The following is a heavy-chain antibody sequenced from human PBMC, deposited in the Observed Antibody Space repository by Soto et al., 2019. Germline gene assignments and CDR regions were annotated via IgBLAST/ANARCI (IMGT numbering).Heavy chain of an antibody. V-gene: IGHV4-34*01. J-gene: IGHJ5*02. D-gene: IGHD4-4*01. CDR3: ARGRLHYRNYPDWFDP. Sequence: QVQLQQWGAGLLKPSETLSLTCAVYGGSFSGYYWSWIRQPPGKGLEWIGEINHSGSTNYNPSLKSRVTISVDTSKNQFSLKLSSVTAADTAVYYCARGRLHYRNYPDWFDPWGQGTLVTVSS. CDR2: INHSGST. CDR1: GGSFSGYY.